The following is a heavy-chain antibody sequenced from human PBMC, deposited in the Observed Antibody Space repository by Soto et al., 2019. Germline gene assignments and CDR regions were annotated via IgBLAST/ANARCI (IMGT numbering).Heavy chain of an antibody. V-gene: IGHV1-2*04. J-gene: IGHJ4*02. CDR2: SNPNSGGT. Sequence: QVQLVQSGAEVQKPGASVKVACRASGYTVTGYYMHWVRQAPGQGIEWMGWSNPNSGGTNYAQNFQGWVTMTRDTSLSTAYMELSRLRSDDTAVYYGARTHCSSNRCYFGSWDYWGQRTLVTVSS. CDR1: GYTVTGYY. D-gene: IGHD2-2*01. CDR3: ARTHCSSNRCYFGSWDY.